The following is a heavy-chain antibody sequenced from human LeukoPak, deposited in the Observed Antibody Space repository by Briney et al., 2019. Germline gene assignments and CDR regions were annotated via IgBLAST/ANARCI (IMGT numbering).Heavy chain of an antibody. J-gene: IGHJ3*02. D-gene: IGHD6-13*01. Sequence: PSETLSLTCTVSGGAISSSSYYWGWIRQPPGKGLEWIGSIFYSGSTYYNPSLKSRVTMSVDTSKNQFSLKLSSVTAADTAVYYCARDSSSPNPNAFDIWGQGTMVTVSS. CDR1: GGAISSSSYY. V-gene: IGHV4-39*07. CDR2: IFYSGST. CDR3: ARDSSSPNPNAFDI.